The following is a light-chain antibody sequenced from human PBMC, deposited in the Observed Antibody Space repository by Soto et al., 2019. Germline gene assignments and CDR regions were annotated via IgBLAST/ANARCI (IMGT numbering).Light chain of an antibody. V-gene: IGKV1-5*01. CDR3: QQYSTYPSLT. CDR1: QSISSW. CDR2: DAS. Sequence: DIHLTQSPSPLCASVGDRVTITCRASQSISSWLAWYQQKPGKAPKLLIYDASSLESGVPSRFSGSGSGTEFTLTISSLQPDDFATYFCQQYSTYPSLTFGGGTKVDIK. J-gene: IGKJ4*01.